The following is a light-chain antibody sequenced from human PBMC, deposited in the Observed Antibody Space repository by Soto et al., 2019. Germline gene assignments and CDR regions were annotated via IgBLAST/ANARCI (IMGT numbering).Light chain of an antibody. Sequence: QAVVTQPASVSASPGQSITISCTGTSSNVGTYDLVSWYQHHPDKAPKLIIYEGTKRPSGISSRFSGSKSVNTASLTISGLQAEDHADYYCCSFAVGAALVFGGGTKLTVL. V-gene: IGLV2-23*01. CDR2: EGT. J-gene: IGLJ2*01. CDR1: SSNVGTYDL. CDR3: CSFAVGAALV.